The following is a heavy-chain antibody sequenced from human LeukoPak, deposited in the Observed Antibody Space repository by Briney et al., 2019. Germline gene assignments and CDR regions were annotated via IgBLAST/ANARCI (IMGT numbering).Heavy chain of an antibody. CDR1: GYDFINYA. J-gene: IGHJ4*02. CDR3: ARTWDYSPRGGFVD. V-gene: IGHV1-18*04. Sequence: ASVKVSCKASGYDFINYAITWVRQAPGQGLEWMGWISPFNGQTNYAQNLQGRVTMTIDTTTSTAYMELRSLRSDDTGGYYWARTWDYSPRGGFVDWGQGTRVTVSS. D-gene: IGHD4-11*01. CDR2: ISPFNGQT.